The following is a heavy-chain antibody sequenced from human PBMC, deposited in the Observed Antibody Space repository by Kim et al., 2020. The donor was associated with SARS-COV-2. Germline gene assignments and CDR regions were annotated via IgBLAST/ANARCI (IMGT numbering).Heavy chain of an antibody. V-gene: IGHV6-1*01. CDR1: GDSVSSNSAA. D-gene: IGHD2-8*01. J-gene: IGHJ6*02. Sequence: SQTLSLTCAISGDSVSSNSAAWNWLRQSPSRGLEWLGRTYYRSKWYNDYSVSVKSRITINPDTSKNQFSLQLNSVTPEDTAVYYCARGFQWPPEGMDVWGQGTTVTVSS. CDR3: ARGFQWPPEGMDV. CDR2: TYYRSKWYN.